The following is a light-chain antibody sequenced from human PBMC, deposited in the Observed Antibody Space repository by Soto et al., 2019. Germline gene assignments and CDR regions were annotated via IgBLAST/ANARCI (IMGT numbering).Light chain of an antibody. CDR1: SSDVGGYNY. CDR3: SSYAGTHTV. J-gene: IGLJ1*01. CDR2: DVS. V-gene: IGLV2-8*01. Sequence: QSVLTQPPSASGSPGQSVAISCTGTSSDVGGYNYVSWYQQLPGKAPKLMIYDVSKRPSGVPDRFSGSKSGNSASLTVSGLQAADEADYYCSSYAGTHTVFGTGTKVTVL.